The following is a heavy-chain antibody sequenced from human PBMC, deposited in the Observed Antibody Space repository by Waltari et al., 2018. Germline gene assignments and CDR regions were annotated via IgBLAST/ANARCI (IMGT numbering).Heavy chain of an antibody. D-gene: IGHD3-3*02. CDR2: IYHRGST. CDR1: GGSISSSNW. V-gene: IGHV4-4*02. Sequence: QVQLQESGPGLVKPSGTLSLTCAVSGGSISSSNWWSWVRQPPGKGLEWIGEIYHRGSTNTNRPPKGGSPYQETRPKTRSSRRLGFVTAGTRAVNSWAGTLDTYSNFWGGERPEPWGESNPGGKGTLAPVPS. J-gene: IGHJ5*02. CDR3: AGTLDTYSNFWGGERPEPWGESNP.